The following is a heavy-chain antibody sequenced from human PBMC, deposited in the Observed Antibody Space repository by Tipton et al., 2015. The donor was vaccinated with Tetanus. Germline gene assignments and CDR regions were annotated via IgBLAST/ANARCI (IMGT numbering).Heavy chain of an antibody. CDR2: MKPNSGYT. CDR3: ARDGGSYYTDC. D-gene: IGHD1-26*01. V-gene: IGHV1-8*01. J-gene: IGHJ4*02. CDR1: GYTFTSYD. Sequence: QLVQSGAEVKKPGASVKVSCKTSGYTFTSYDINWVRQATGQGLEWMGWMKPNSGYTGYAQKFRDRVTMTRDTSTSTVYMELSSLRSEDTAVYYCARDGGSYYTDCWGQGTLVTVSS.